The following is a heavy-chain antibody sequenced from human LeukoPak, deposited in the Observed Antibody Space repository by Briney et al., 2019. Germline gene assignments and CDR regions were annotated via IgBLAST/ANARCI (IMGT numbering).Heavy chain of an antibody. J-gene: IGHJ4*02. Sequence: GGSLRLSCAASGFTVSSNYMSWVRQAPGKGLEWVSVIDSGGSTYYADSMKGRFTISRDNSKNTLYLQMNSLRAEDTAVYYCARGGGPDSSSWYFDYWGQGTLVTVSS. CDR1: GFTVSSNY. CDR3: ARGGGPDSSSWYFDY. CDR2: IDSGGST. V-gene: IGHV3-53*01. D-gene: IGHD6-13*01.